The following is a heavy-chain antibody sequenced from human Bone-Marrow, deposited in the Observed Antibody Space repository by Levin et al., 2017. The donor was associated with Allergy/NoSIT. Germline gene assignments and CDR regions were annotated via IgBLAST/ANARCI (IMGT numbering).Heavy chain of an antibody. D-gene: IGHD2-15*01. Sequence: GESLKISCAASGFTFSSYSMNWVRQAPGKGLEWVSSISSSSSYIYYADSVKGRFTISRDNAKNSLYLQMNSLRAEDTAVYYCARDLKITGWGVAATTNFFDYWGQGTLVTVSS. J-gene: IGHJ4*02. CDR3: ARDLKITGWGVAATTNFFDY. V-gene: IGHV3-21*01. CDR1: GFTFSSYS. CDR2: ISSSSSYI.